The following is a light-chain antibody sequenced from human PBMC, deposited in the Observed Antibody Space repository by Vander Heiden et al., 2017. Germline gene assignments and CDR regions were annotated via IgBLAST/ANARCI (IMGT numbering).Light chain of an antibody. V-gene: IGLV3-21*03. CDR1: NIGSKP. Sequence: SYVLTQPLSVSVAPGKTARITCGGNNIGSKPVHWYQQKPGQAPLLVVYDDSDRPSGIPERFSGSNSGNTATLTISRVEAEDEADYYCQLWDSSSDHWVFGGGTKLTVL. CDR3: QLWDSSSDHWV. J-gene: IGLJ3*02. CDR2: DDS.